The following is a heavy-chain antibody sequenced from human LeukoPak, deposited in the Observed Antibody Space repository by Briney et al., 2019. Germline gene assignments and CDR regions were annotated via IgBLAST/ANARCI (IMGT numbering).Heavy chain of an antibody. CDR2: ISAYNGNT. CDR1: GYTFTSYG. V-gene: IGHV1-18*01. D-gene: IGHD2-2*01. J-gene: IGHJ4*02. Sequence: ASVKVSCKASGYTFTSYGISWVRQAPGQGLEWMGWISAYNGNTNYAQKLQGRVTMTTDTSTSTAYMELRSLRSDDTAVYYCAREYCSSTSCYFAVDYWGQGTLVTVSS. CDR3: AREYCSSTSCYFAVDY.